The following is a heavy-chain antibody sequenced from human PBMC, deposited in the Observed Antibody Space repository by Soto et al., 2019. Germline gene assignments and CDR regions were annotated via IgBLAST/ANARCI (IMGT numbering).Heavy chain of an antibody. CDR3: ARDSGGMDV. J-gene: IGHJ6*02. CDR1: GYTFTSYA. V-gene: IGHV1-3*01. Sequence: GAPVKVSCKTSGYTFTSYALHLVRQAPGQRLEWMGWINAGNGNTKYSQKFQGRVIITRDTSASTAYMELRSLRSEDTAVYYCARDSGGMDVWGQGTTVTVSS. CDR2: INAGNGNT.